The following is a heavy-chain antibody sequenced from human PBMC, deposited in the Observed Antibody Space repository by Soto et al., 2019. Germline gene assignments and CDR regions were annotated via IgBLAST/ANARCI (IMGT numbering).Heavy chain of an antibody. CDR2: ISGSGGST. CDR3: AKDSAVAAMDV. CDR1: VFTFSSYA. Sequence: WLSLRLSCSAPVFTFSSYAMSWVRQAPGKGLEWVSAISGSGGSTYYADSVKGRFTISRDNSKNTLYLQMNSLRAEDTAVYYCAKDSAVAAMDVWGQGTTVTVSS. D-gene: IGHD6-19*01. J-gene: IGHJ6*02. V-gene: IGHV3-23*01.